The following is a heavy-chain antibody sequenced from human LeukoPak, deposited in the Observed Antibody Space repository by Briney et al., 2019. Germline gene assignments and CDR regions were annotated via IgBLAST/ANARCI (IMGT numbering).Heavy chain of an antibody. Sequence: ASVKVSCKASGGTFSSYAISWVRQAPGQGLEWMGGIIPIFGTANYVQKFQGRVTITTDESTSTAYMELSSLRSEDTAVYYCARFAAARPYYFDYWGQGTLVTVSS. CDR1: GGTFSSYA. J-gene: IGHJ4*02. CDR3: ARFAAARPYYFDY. D-gene: IGHD6-13*01. V-gene: IGHV1-69*05. CDR2: IIPIFGTA.